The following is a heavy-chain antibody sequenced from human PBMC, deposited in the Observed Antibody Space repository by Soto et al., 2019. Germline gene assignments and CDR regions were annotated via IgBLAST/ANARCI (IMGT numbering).Heavy chain of an antibody. CDR3: ARVVYSSGLYLRY. J-gene: IGHJ4*02. CDR2: ISYDGSNK. V-gene: IGHV3-30-3*01. Sequence: QVQLVETGGGVVQPGRSLRLSCAASGFTFSSYAMHWVRQAPGKGLEWVAVISYDGSNKYYADSVKGRFTISRDNSKNTLYLQMISLRAEDTAVYYCARVVYSSGLYLRYWGQGTLVTVSS. D-gene: IGHD6-19*01. CDR1: GFTFSSYA.